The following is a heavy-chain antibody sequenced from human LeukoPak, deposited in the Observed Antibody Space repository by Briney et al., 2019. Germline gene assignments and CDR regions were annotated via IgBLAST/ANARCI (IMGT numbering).Heavy chain of an antibody. CDR2: INHSGST. CDR1: GGSFSGYY. Sequence: SEPLSLTCAVYGGSFSGYYWSWIRQPPGKGLEWIGEINHSGSTNYNPSLKSRVTISVDTSKNQFSLKLSSVTAADTAVYYCARGLSAAAGTGPNWFDPWGQGTLVTVSS. CDR3: ARGLSAAAGTGPNWFDP. J-gene: IGHJ5*02. D-gene: IGHD6-13*01. V-gene: IGHV4-34*01.